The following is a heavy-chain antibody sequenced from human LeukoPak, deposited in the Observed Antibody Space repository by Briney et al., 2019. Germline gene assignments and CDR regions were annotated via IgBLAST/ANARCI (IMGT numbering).Heavy chain of an antibody. D-gene: IGHD3-3*02. CDR2: IYYSGST. J-gene: IGHJ4*02. CDR3: AGPLASLGK. Sequence: SETLSLTCAVSGGSISSSTYYWGWIRQPPGKGLEWIGSIYYSGSTYYNPSLKSRVTISVDTSKNQFSLKLSSVTAADTAVYYCAGPLASLGKWGQGTLVTVSS. V-gene: IGHV4-39*07. CDR1: GGSISSSTYY.